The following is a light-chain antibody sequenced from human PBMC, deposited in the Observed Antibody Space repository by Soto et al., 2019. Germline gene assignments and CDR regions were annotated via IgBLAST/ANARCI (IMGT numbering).Light chain of an antibody. Sequence: VLTQPPSVSAAPGQKVTISCSGSSSNIGGNSVSWYQQLPGTAPKLLIYDDNKRPSGIPDRFSGSKSGTPATLGITGFQTGDEADYYCGSWDSSLSAYVFGTGTRSPS. V-gene: IGLV1-51*01. J-gene: IGLJ1*01. CDR1: SSNIGGNS. CDR3: GSWDSSLSAYV. CDR2: DDN.